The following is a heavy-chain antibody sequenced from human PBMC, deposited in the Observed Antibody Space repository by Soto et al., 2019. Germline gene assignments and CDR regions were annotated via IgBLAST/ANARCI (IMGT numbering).Heavy chain of an antibody. D-gene: IGHD2-2*01. J-gene: IGHJ4*02. V-gene: IGHV3-23*01. CDR3: AKSNLYCSSSNCYVFDY. CDR2: IRNSGTST. Sequence: EVQLLDSGGGLVQPGGSLRLSCAASGFTFSNYAMSWVRQAPGKGLEWVSSIRNSGTSTYYADSVKCRCTISRDNSKHALYLQMSSLRIEETAVYYCAKSNLYCSSSNCYVFDYWGQGTLVTVSS. CDR1: GFTFSNYA.